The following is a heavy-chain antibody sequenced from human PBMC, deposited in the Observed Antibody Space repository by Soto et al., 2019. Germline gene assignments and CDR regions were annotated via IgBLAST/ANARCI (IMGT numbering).Heavy chain of an antibody. CDR1: GFPFSSYW. V-gene: IGHV3-7*01. CDR3: ARHCGVYCSTTSCPFNY. D-gene: IGHD2-2*01. Sequence: EVRLVESGGGLVQPGGSLRLSCAASGFPFSSYWMSWVRQAPGKGLEWVANIKQDGSEKYYVDSVKGRFTISRDNAKNSLYLQVNNLRAEDTAVYYWARHCGVYCSTTSCPFNYWGEGTLFTVSS. J-gene: IGHJ4*02. CDR2: IKQDGSEK.